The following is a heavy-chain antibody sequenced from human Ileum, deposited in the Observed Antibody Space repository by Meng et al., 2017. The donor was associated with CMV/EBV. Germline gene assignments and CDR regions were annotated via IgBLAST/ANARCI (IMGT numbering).Heavy chain of an antibody. CDR2: INRNSGRT. V-gene: IGHV1-8*01. Sequence: ASVKVSCKASGDTITSQDVNWVRQATGQGLEWMGWINRNSGRTGYAPNFRDRVTMTWNTSISTAYMELSSLRSEDTAVYYCARAGASSGYYYEYYYYGMDVWGQGTTVTVSS. CDR3: ARAGASSGYYYEYYYYGMDV. J-gene: IGHJ6*02. D-gene: IGHD3-22*01. CDR1: GDTITSQD.